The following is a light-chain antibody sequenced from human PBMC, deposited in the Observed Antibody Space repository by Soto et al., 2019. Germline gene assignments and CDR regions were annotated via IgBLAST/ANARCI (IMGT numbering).Light chain of an antibody. CDR2: DAS. Sequence: DIVLTQSPSTLSLSPGERATLSCRASQSVSSYLAWYQQKPGQAPRLLIYDASTRATGIPARFSGSGSGTEFTLTISSLQSEDFAVYYCQQYNNWHPIAFGQGTRLEI. V-gene: IGKV3-15*01. J-gene: IGKJ5*01. CDR1: QSVSSY. CDR3: QQYNNWHPIA.